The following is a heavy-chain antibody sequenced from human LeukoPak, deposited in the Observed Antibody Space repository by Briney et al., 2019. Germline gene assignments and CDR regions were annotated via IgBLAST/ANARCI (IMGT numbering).Heavy chain of an antibody. CDR2: IYYSGST. Sequence: SETLSLTCTVSGGSISSGGYYWSWIRQHPGKGLEWIGYIYYSGSTYYNPSLKSRVIISVDTSKNQFSLKLSSVTAADTAVYYCARDRVSKDAFDIWGQGTMVTVSS. CDR3: ARDRVSKDAFDI. D-gene: IGHD6-13*01. J-gene: IGHJ3*02. V-gene: IGHV4-31*03. CDR1: GGSISSGGYY.